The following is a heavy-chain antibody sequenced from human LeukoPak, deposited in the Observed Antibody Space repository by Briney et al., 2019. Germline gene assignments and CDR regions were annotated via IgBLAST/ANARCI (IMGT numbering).Heavy chain of an antibody. CDR3: ARGRMYSSSWYGVVNYFDY. V-gene: IGHV4-34*01. CDR1: GGSFSGYY. CDR2: INHSGST. J-gene: IGHJ4*02. Sequence: SETLSLTCAVYGGSFSGYYWSWIRQPPGKGLEWIGEINHSGSTNYNPSLKSRVTISVDTSKNQFSLKLSSVTAADTAVYYCARGRMYSSSWYGVVNYFDYWGQGTLVTVSS. D-gene: IGHD6-13*01.